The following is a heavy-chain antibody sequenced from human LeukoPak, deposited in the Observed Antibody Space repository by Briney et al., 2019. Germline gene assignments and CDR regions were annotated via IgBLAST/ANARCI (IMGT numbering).Heavy chain of an antibody. CDR2: MYNDGRT. CDR3: ARGLFLSGYLDAFDI. V-gene: IGHV3-53*01. J-gene: IGHJ3*02. CDR1: GFTVNNEY. D-gene: IGHD3-22*01. Sequence: GSLRLSCAASGFTVNNEYMTWGGQAPGKGLEWVSLMYNDGRTYYADSVRGRCTISRDNLKTVLYLQMNSLKVEDTALYYCARGLFLSGYLDAFDIWGQGPVVTVSS.